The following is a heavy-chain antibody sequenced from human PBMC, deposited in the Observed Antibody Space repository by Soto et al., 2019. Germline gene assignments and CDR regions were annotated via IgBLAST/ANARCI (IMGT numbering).Heavy chain of an antibody. CDR2: IYRGGST. CDR1: GGSFSGHD. Sequence: SETLSLTCAVSGGSFSGHDWCWSRLPPGKGREWVGVIYRGGSTNYNPTLKSQTTITIESSKNHFSLKLTPDSATATAVAYCWRGIPRYSSRWYGPWGQGTQVTVSS. V-gene: IGHV4-34*01. D-gene: IGHD6-13*01. J-gene: IGHJ5*02. CDR3: WRGIPRYSSRWYGP.